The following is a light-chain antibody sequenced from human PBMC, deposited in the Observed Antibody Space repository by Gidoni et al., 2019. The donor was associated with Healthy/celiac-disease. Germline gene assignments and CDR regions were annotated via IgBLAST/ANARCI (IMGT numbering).Light chain of an antibody. Sequence: QSALTQPASVSGSPGQSIPISCTGTSSDVGGYNYVSWYQQHPGKAPKLMIYEVSKRPSGVSNRFSGSKSGNTASLTISGLQAEDEADYYCSSYTSSSTLVFGGGTKLTVL. CDR3: SSYTSSSTLV. J-gene: IGLJ2*01. CDR2: EVS. V-gene: IGLV2-14*01. CDR1: SSDVGGYNY.